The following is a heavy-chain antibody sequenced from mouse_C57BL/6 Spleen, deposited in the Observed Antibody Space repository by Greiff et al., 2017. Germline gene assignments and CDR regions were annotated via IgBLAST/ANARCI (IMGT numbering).Heavy chain of an antibody. CDR3: ASPVYGSSSYFDY. CDR2: IYPGDGDT. J-gene: IGHJ2*01. CDR1: GYAFSSSW. D-gene: IGHD1-1*01. Sequence: QVQLQQSGPELVKPGASVKISCKASGYAFSSSWMNWVKQRPGKGLEWIGRIYPGDGDTNYNGKFKGKATLTADKSSSTAYMQHSSLTSEDSAVYFCASPVYGSSSYFDYWGQGTTLTVSS. V-gene: IGHV1-82*01.